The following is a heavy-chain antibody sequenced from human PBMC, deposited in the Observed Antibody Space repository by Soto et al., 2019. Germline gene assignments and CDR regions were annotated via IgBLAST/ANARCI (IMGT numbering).Heavy chain of an antibody. J-gene: IGHJ4*02. CDR3: ARDAEYSSFTFDY. Sequence: GGSLRLSCAASGFTFSSYSMNWVRQAPGKGLEWVSSISSSSSYIYYADSVKGRFTISRDNAKNSLYLQMNSLRAEDTAVYYCARDAEYSSFTFDYWGQGTLVTSPQ. CDR2: ISSSSSYI. CDR1: GFTFSSYS. V-gene: IGHV3-21*01. D-gene: IGHD6-6*01.